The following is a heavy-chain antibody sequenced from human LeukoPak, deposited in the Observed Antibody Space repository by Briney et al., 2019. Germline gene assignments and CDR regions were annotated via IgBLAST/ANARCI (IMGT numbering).Heavy chain of an antibody. CDR2: IYYSGST. Sequence: PSETLSLTCTVSGGSISSGDYYWSWIRQPPGKGLEWIGYIYYSGSTYYNPSLKSRVTISVDTSKNQFSLKLSSVTAADTAVYYCARFFRPYYDFWSGYYPYFDYWGQGTLVTVSS. J-gene: IGHJ4*02. CDR1: GGSISSGDYY. V-gene: IGHV4-30-4*01. D-gene: IGHD3-3*01. CDR3: ARFFRPYYDFWSGYYPYFDY.